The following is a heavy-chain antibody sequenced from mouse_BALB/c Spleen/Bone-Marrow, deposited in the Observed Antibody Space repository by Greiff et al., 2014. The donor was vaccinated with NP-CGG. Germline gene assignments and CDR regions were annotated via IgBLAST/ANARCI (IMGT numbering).Heavy chain of an antibody. J-gene: IGHJ1*01. CDR3: ARWLLQYFDV. V-gene: IGHV1S81*02. Sequence: VQLQQSGAELVKPGASVKPSCKASGYTFTSYWMHWVKQRPGQGLEWIGEIIPSNGRTNYNEKFKSKATLTVDKSSNTAYVQLSSLTSEDSAVYYCARWLLQYFDVWGAGTTVTVSS. CDR2: IIPSNGRT. CDR1: GYTFTSYW. D-gene: IGHD2-3*01.